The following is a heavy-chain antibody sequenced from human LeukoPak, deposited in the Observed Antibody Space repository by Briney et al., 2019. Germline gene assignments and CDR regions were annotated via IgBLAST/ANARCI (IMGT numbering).Heavy chain of an antibody. Sequence: GASVKVSCKASGYTFTGYYMHWVRQAPGQGLEWMGWINPNSGGTNYAQKFQGRVTMTRDTSISTAYMELSRLRSDDTAVNYCARVASGNSPFDDWGQGTLVTVSS. J-gene: IGHJ4*02. CDR1: GYTFTGYY. CDR2: INPNSGGT. V-gene: IGHV1-2*02. D-gene: IGHD4-23*01. CDR3: ARVASGNSPFDD.